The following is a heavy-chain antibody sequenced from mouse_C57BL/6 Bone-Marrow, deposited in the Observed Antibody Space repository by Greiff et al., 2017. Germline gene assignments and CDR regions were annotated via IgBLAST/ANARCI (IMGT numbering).Heavy chain of an antibody. V-gene: IGHV5-4*01. Sequence: EVQLVESGGGLVKPGGSLKLSCAASGFTFSSYAMSWVRQTPEKRLEWVATISDGGSYTYYPDNVKGRFTISRDNAKNNLYLQMSHLKSEDTAMYYCARGYYGSSYWYYFDDWGQGTTLTVSS. CDR2: ISDGGSYT. CDR1: GFTFSSYA. D-gene: IGHD1-1*01. CDR3: ARGYYGSSYWYYFDD. J-gene: IGHJ2*01.